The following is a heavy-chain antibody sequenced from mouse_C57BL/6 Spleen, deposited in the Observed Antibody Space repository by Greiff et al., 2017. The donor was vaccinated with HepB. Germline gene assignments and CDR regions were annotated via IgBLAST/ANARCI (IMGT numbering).Heavy chain of an antibody. J-gene: IGHJ1*03. CDR1: GFNIKDDY. Sequence: VQLQQSGAELVRPGASVKLSCTASGFNIKDDYMHWVKQRPEQGLEWIGWIDPENGDTEYASKFQGKATITADTSSNTAYLQLSSLTSEDTAVYYCTAGAYGYDWGRYFDVWGTGTTVTVSS. CDR2: IDPENGDT. CDR3: TAGAYGYDWGRYFDV. V-gene: IGHV14-4*01. D-gene: IGHD2-2*01.